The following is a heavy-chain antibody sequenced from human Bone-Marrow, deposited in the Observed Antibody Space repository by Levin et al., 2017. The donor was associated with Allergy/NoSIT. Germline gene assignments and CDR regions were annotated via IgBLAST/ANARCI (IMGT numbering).Heavy chain of an antibody. CDR3: AKSRGYSYGYGPIDY. Sequence: LSLTCAASGFTFDDYAMHWVRQAPGKGLEWVSGISWNSGSIGYADSVKGRFTISRDNAKNSLYLQMNSLRAEDTALYYCAKSRGYSYGYGPIDYWGQGTLVTVSS. V-gene: IGHV3-9*01. CDR1: GFTFDDYA. J-gene: IGHJ4*02. CDR2: ISWNSGSI. D-gene: IGHD5-18*01.